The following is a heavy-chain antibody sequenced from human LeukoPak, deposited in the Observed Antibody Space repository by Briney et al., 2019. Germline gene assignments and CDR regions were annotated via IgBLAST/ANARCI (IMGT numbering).Heavy chain of an antibody. CDR1: GFSFSSYC. J-gene: IGHJ6*02. Sequence: GGSLRLSCAASGFSFSSYCMNWVRQAPGKGLEWVSIISPSGSVTFYADSVKGRFTISRDNSKNTLFLQMNSLRAEDTAVYYYAKGVGLTTCMDVWGQGTTVTVSS. CDR2: ISPSGSVT. V-gene: IGHV3-23*01. D-gene: IGHD3-9*01. CDR3: AKGVGLTTCMDV.